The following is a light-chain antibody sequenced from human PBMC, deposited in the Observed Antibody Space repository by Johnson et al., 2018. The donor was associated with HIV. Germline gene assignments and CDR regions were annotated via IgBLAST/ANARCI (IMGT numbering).Light chain of an antibody. CDR1: SSNIGNNY. CDR2: DNN. Sequence: QSVLTQPPSVSAAPGQKVTISCSGSSSNIGNNYVSWYQQLPGTAPKLVIYDNNKRPSGIPDRFSGSKSGTSATLGITGLQTGDEADYYCGTWDSSLSAGGVVGTGTKVTVL. J-gene: IGLJ1*01. V-gene: IGLV1-51*01. CDR3: GTWDSSLSAGGV.